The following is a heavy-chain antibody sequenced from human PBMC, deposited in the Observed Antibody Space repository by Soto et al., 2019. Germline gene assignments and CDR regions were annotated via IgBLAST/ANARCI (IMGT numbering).Heavy chain of an antibody. CDR3: AREVGCGGDCYLRRYFDY. Sequence: QVQLVQSGAAVKKPGSSVKVSCKASGGTFSSYAISWVRQAPGQGLEWRGGIIPIFGTANYAQKFQGRVTITADESTRTAYMELSSLRSEDTAVYYCAREVGCGGDCYLRRYFDYWGEGTLVTVSS. CDR2: IIPIFGTA. J-gene: IGHJ4*02. D-gene: IGHD2-21*02. V-gene: IGHV1-69*01. CDR1: GGTFSSYA.